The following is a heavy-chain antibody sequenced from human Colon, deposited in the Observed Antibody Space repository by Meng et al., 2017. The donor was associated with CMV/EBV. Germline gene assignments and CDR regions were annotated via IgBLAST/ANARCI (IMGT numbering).Heavy chain of an antibody. V-gene: IGHV3-66*02. J-gene: IGHJ6*02. CDR2: VSGDGET. CDR3: ARYEVLRLMDV. D-gene: IGHD3-3*01. Sequence: GGSLRLSCAASGFTITNNKMHWVRQAPGKGLEWISVVSGDGETYYADSVRGRFIISRDNSKNTVYLQLNSLRAEDTAVYYCARYEVLRLMDVWGQGTTVTVSS. CDR1: GFTITNNK.